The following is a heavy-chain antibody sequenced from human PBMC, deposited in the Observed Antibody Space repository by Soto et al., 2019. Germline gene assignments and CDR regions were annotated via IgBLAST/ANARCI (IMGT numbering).Heavy chain of an antibody. Sequence: SETLSLACTVSGCSISSYYWSWIRQPPGKGLEWIGYIYYSGSTNYNPSLKSRVTISVDTSKNQFSLKLSSVTAADTAVYYCARSGASGYDYPEDYYYYYYMDVWGKGTTVTVSS. CDR1: GCSISSYY. D-gene: IGHD5-12*01. J-gene: IGHJ6*03. CDR3: ARSGASGYDYPEDYYYYYYMDV. V-gene: IGHV4-59*01. CDR2: IYYSGST.